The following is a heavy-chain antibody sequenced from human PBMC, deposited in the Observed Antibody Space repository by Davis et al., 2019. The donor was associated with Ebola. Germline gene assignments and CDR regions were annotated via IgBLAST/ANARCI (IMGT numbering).Heavy chain of an antibody. D-gene: IGHD2-21*01. J-gene: IGHJ3*01. V-gene: IGHV4-4*02. CDR3: ARGRVEVDSDV. Sequence: SETLSLTCAVSGDSVSSRNWWSWVRQSPGKGLEWIGEIYHGGITKYNPSLKSRVTMSVDMSKNQFSLRLTSVTAADTAMYYCARGRVEVDSDVWGRGTRVTVSS. CDR2: IYHGGIT. CDR1: GDSVSSRNW.